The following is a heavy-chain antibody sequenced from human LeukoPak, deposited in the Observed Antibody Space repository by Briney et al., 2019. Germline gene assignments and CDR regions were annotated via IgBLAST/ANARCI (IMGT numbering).Heavy chain of an antibody. CDR1: GYTFTSYG. CDR2: ISAYNGNT. Sequence: ASVKVSCKASGYTFTSYGISWVRQAPGQGLEWMGWISAYNGNTNYAQKLQGRVTMTTDTSTSTAYMELRSLRPDDTAVYYCARVGGYSGYDYWEDDYWGQGTLVTVSS. J-gene: IGHJ4*02. D-gene: IGHD5-12*01. V-gene: IGHV1-18*01. CDR3: ARVGGYSGYDYWEDDY.